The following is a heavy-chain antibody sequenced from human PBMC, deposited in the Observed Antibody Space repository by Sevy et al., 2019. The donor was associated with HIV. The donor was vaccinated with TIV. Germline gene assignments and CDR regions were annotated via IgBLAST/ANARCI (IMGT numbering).Heavy chain of an antibody. V-gene: IGHV3-30*18. CDR1: GFTFSSYG. Sequence: GSLRLSCAASGFTFSSYGMHWVRQAPGKGLEWVAVISYDGSNKYYADSVKGRFTISRDNSKNTLYLQMNSLRAEDTAVYYCAKDREIDPDAFDIWGQGTMVTVSS. CDR2: ISYDGSNK. J-gene: IGHJ3*02. CDR3: AKDREIDPDAFDI.